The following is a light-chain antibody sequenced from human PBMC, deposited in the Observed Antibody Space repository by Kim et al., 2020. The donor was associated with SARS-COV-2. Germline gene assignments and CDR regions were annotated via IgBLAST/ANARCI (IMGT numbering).Light chain of an antibody. CDR1: QSVSSSY. J-gene: IGKJ4*01. CDR3: QQYGYSLS. CDR2: GAS. V-gene: IGKV3-20*01. Sequence: IVLTQSPATLSLSPGERATLSCRASQSVSSSYLAWYQLKPGQAPRLLIYGASSRATGIPDRFSGSGSGTDFPLTISRLEPEDVAVYYWQQYGYSLSFGGGTKVDIK.